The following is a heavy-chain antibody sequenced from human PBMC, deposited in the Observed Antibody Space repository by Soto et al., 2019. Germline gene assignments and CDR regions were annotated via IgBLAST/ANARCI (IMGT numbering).Heavy chain of an antibody. V-gene: IGHV4-31*03. J-gene: IGHJ5*02. CDR3: SALRYCSGGTCYNFFAP. CDR2: IYDSGSS. D-gene: IGHD2-15*01. CDR1: GGSISSGGYY. Sequence: TSETLSLTCTVSGGSISSGGYYWSWIRQHPGKGLEWIGYIYDSGSSYYNPSLKNRVIISADTSKNQFSLKLRSVTAADTAVYYCSALRYCSGGTCYNFFAPWGQGTLVTVSS.